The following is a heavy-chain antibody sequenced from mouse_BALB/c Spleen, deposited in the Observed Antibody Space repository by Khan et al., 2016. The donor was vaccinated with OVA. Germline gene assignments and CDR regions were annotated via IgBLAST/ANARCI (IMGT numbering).Heavy chain of an antibody. J-gene: IGHJ3*01. D-gene: IGHD2-4*01. V-gene: IGHV3-1*02. CDR1: GYSITSGYN. CDR3: AGLRRGSWFAY. Sequence: EVQLQESGPDLVKPSQSLSLTCTVTGYSITSGYNWYWIRQFPGNKLEWMGYIHYSGSTNYNPSLKSRISITRDTSKNQFFLQLNSVTTEDTATYYCAGLRRGSWFAYWGQGTLVTVSA. CDR2: IHYSGST.